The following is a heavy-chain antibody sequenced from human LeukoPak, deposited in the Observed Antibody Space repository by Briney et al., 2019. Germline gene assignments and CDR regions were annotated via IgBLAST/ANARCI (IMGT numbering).Heavy chain of an antibody. V-gene: IGHV4-34*01. D-gene: IGHD6-19*01. J-gene: IGHJ4*02. CDR1: GGSFSGYY. CDR2: INHSGST. Sequence: SETLSLTCAVYGGSFSGYYWSWIRQPPGKGLEWIGEINHSGSTNYNPSLKSRVTISVDTSENQFSLKLSSVTAADTAVYYCARAGSGWPSPYFDYWGQGTLVTVSS. CDR3: ARAGSGWPSPYFDY.